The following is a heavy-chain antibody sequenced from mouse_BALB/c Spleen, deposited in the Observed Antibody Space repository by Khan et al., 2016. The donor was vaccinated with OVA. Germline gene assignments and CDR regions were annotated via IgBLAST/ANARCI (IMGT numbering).Heavy chain of an antibody. CDR1: GYTFTSYT. D-gene: IGHD2-14*01. CDR3: IRGGACYRIDAWFAY. V-gene: IGHV1-4*01. J-gene: IGHJ3*01. CDR2: INPNNGYT. Sequence: QVQLKQSGAELARPGASVKMSCKASGYTFTSYTIHWIKQRPGQGLEWIGYINPNNGYTNYNQKFKGKATLTADKSSSTAYMQLSSLTSDDSAVYYCIRGGACYRIDAWFAYWGQGTLVTVSA.